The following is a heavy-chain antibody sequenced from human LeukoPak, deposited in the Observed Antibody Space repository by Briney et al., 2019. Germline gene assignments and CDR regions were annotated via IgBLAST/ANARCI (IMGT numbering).Heavy chain of an antibody. V-gene: IGHV4-39*07. CDR3: ARSYYYYYMDV. Sequence: SETPSLTCTVSGGSISSSSYYWGWIRQPPGKGLEWIGSIYYSGSTYYNPPLKSRVTISVDTSKNQFSLKLSSVTAADTAVYYCARSYYYYYMDVWGKGTTVTISS. J-gene: IGHJ6*03. CDR1: GGSISSSSYY. CDR2: IYYSGST.